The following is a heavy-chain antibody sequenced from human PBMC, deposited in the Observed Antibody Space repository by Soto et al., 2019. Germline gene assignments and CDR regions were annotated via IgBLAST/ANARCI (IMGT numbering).Heavy chain of an antibody. V-gene: IGHV3-7*01. CDR2: INQDGSEK. J-gene: IGHJ4*02. CDR1: GFTFSTYW. CDR3: SSYLDS. Sequence: PGGSLRLSCAASGFTFSTYWMDWVRQTPGKGLEWVANINQDGSEKNYVDSVKGRFTIYRDNAKNSLYLQMSSLTAEDSALYYCSSYLDSWGQGTLVTVSS.